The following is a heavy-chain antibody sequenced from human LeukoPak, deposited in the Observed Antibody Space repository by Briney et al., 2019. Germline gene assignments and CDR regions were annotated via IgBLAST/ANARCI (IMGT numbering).Heavy chain of an antibody. CDR3: ARDTDYYDSSGYLRD. CDR2: INPNSGGT. J-gene: IGHJ4*02. Sequence: ASVKVSCKASGYTFTGYYMHWVRQAPGQGLEWMGWINPNSGGTNYAQKFQGRVTMTRDTSISTAYMELSRLRSDDTAVYYCARDTDYYDSSGYLRDWDQGTLATVSS. D-gene: IGHD3-22*01. CDR1: GYTFTGYY. V-gene: IGHV1-2*02.